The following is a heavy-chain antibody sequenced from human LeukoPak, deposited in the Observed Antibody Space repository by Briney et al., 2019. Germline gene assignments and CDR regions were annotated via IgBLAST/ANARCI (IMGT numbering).Heavy chain of an antibody. Sequence: HPSETLSLTCDVFGGSFTDYFWTWIRQSPGKGLEWIGEINDYTGNTNYNPSLNSRVSISLEKSKNQFSLELRSVTAADTAVYYCARGRIAKIVVVHSFHYGMDVWGQGTTVTVSS. J-gene: IGHJ6*02. CDR2: INDYTGNT. V-gene: IGHV4-34*01. CDR1: GGSFTDYF. CDR3: ARGRIAKIVVVHSFHYGMDV. D-gene: IGHD3-22*01.